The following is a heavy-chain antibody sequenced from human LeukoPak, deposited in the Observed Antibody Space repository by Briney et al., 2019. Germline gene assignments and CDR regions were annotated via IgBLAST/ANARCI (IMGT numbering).Heavy chain of an antibody. Sequence: GASLQISCKGSGSIFTNYWIGWVRRLPGKGLDWMGIIYPGDSDTRYSPSFRGQVTISADKSISTAYLQWSSLKASDTAMYYCARSDYGGNPRFDYWGQGTLVTVSS. D-gene: IGHD4-23*01. CDR2: IYPGDSDT. CDR3: ARSDYGGNPRFDY. V-gene: IGHV5-51*01. J-gene: IGHJ4*02. CDR1: GSIFTNYW.